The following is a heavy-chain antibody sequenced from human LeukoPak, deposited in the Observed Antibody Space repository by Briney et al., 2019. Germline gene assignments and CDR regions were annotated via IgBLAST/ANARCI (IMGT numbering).Heavy chain of an antibody. J-gene: IGHJ4*02. CDR3: ARGKYDSSGYYRFDY. D-gene: IGHD3-22*01. CDR1: GYTFTGYY. CDR2: INPNSGGT. Sequence: ASVKVSCKASGYTFTGYYMHWVRHAPGQGLEGMGWINPNSGGTNYAQKFQGRVTMTRDTSISTAYMELSRLRSDDTAVYYCARGKYDSSGYYRFDYWGQGTLVTVSS. V-gene: IGHV1-2*02.